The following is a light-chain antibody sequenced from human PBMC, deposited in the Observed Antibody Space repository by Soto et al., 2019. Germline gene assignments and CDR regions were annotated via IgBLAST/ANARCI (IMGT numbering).Light chain of an antibody. CDR2: VNN. Sequence: QAVVTQPPSVSGAPGQRVTISCTGSSSNIGAGYDVHWYQQFAGTAPKLLIYVNNNRPSGVPDRFSGSKSGTSASLAITGLQAEDEADYYCQSYDTSLNGWVFGGGTKLTVL. CDR1: SSNIGAGYD. V-gene: IGLV1-40*01. J-gene: IGLJ3*02. CDR3: QSYDTSLNGWV.